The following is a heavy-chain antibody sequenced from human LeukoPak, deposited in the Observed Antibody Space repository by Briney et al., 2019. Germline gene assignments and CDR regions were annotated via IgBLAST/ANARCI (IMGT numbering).Heavy chain of an antibody. CDR3: ARAVLYYDSSGYYYYFDY. V-gene: IGHV3-13*01. J-gene: IGHJ4*01. Sequence: GGSLRLSCAASGFTFSSYDMHWVRQATGKGLEWVSAIGTAGDTYYPGSVKGRFTISRENAKNSLYLQMNSLRAGDTAVYYCARAVLYYDSSGYYYYFDYWGQEPWSPSPQ. D-gene: IGHD3-22*01. CDR1: GFTFSSYD. CDR2: IGTAGDT.